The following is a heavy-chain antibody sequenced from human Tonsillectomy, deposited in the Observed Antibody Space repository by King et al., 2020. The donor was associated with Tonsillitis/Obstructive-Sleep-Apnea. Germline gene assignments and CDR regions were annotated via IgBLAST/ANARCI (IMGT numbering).Heavy chain of an antibody. Sequence: QLQESGPGLVKPSETLSLTCTVSGASISSSSYYWGWIRQPPGKGLEWMWSRYYSGSTSYNPFLKSLVTICVDTTKHQFSLRLNSVTAADTAVYYCARHDFAGYSSTTGWFDPWGQGTLVTVSS. CDR2: RYYSGST. CDR3: ARHDFAGYSSTTGWFDP. CDR1: GASISSSSYY. V-gene: IGHV4-39*01. D-gene: IGHD6-13*01. J-gene: IGHJ5*02.